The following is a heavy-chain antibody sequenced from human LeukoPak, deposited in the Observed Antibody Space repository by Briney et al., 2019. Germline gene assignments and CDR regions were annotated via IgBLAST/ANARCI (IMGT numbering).Heavy chain of an antibody. Sequence: SETLSLTCSVSGVSISSYYWNWIRQPAGKGLEWIGRIYYSGSTYYNPSLKSRVTISVDTSKNQFSLKLSSVTAADTAVYYCARRIGAAAGTGYDYWGQGTLVTVSS. J-gene: IGHJ4*02. CDR2: IYYSGST. D-gene: IGHD6-13*01. CDR3: ARRIGAAAGTGYDY. V-gene: IGHV4-4*07. CDR1: GVSISSYY.